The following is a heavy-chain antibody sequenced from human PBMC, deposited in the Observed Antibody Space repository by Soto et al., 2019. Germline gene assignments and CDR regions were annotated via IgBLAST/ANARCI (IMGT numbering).Heavy chain of an antibody. CDR1: GYTFTSYY. J-gene: IGHJ6*02. D-gene: IGHD3-3*01. CDR2: INPSGGST. CDR3: AREPGLGLEWYTYYYYYGMDV. Sequence: GASVKVSCKASGYTFTSYYMHWVRQAPGQGLEWMGIINPSGGSTSYAQKFQGRVTMTRDTSTSTVYMELSSLRSEDTAVYYCAREPGLGLEWYTYYYYYGMDVWGQGTTVTVSS. V-gene: IGHV1-46*01.